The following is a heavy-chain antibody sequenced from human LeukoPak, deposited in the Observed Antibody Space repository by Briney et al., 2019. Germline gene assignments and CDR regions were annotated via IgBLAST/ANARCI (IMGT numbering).Heavy chain of an antibody. Sequence: SETLSLTCAVSGYSISSGYYWGWIRQPPGKGLEWIGSIYHSGSTYYNPSLKSRVTILVDTSKNQFSLKLSSVTAADTAVYYCARQYDPWGQGTLVTVSS. D-gene: IGHD4-11*01. J-gene: IGHJ5*02. V-gene: IGHV4-38-2*01. CDR2: IYHSGST. CDR3: ARQYDP. CDR1: GYSISSGYY.